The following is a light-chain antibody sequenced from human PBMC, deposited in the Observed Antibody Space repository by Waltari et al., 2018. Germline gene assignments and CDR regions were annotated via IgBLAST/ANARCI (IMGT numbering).Light chain of an antibody. CDR3: YAATDNNRV. CDR1: VLGRKY. Sequence: SYELTQPSSVSVSPGQTARITCSGDVLGRKYARWFQQKPGQAPVLVIYKDSERPSGIPGRFSVPSSGTTVTLTINGAQVEDEADYSCYAATDNNRVFGGGTKLIVL. V-gene: IGLV3-27*01. CDR2: KDS. J-gene: IGLJ3*02.